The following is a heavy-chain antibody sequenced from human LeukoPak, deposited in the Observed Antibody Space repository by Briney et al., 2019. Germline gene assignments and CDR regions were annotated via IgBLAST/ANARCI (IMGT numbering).Heavy chain of an antibody. Sequence: SETLSLTCSVSDDSITMYYWTWIRQPAGKGLEWIGRVYTSGSTNYNPSLKSRVTISVDTSKKQFSLKLSSVTAADTAVYYCAREKIGYYDGSGRGWFDPWGQGTLVTVSS. CDR1: DDSITMYY. CDR2: VYTSGST. CDR3: AREKIGYYDGSGRGWFDP. V-gene: IGHV4-4*07. J-gene: IGHJ5*02. D-gene: IGHD3-22*01.